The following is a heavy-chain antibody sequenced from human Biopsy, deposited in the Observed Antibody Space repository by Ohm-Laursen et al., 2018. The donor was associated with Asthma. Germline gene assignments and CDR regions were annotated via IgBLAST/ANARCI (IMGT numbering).Heavy chain of an antibody. Sequence: ESLRISCKASGYIFTSYWIGWVRQMPGKGLEWMGIIFPGDSETIYSPSFQGQVTISADKSISTAYLQWSSLKASDTAIYYCARLAYGSGSFFDFWGQGTLVTVAS. V-gene: IGHV5-51*01. J-gene: IGHJ4*02. CDR3: ARLAYGSGSFFDF. CDR2: IFPGDSET. D-gene: IGHD3-10*01. CDR1: GYIFTSYW.